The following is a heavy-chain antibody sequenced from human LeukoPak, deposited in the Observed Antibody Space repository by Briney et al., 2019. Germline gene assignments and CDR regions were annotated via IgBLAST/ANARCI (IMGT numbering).Heavy chain of an antibody. Sequence: SQTLSLTCAVSGGSISSGGYSWSWIRQPPGKGLEWIGYIYHSGSTYYNPSLKSRVTISVDRSKNQFSLKLSSVTAADTAVYYCAILPSPRYCSGGSCYYGVAYWGQGTLVTVSS. CDR2: IYHSGST. CDR1: GGSISSGGYS. CDR3: AILPSPRYCSGGSCYYGVAY. J-gene: IGHJ4*02. V-gene: IGHV4-30-2*01. D-gene: IGHD2-15*01.